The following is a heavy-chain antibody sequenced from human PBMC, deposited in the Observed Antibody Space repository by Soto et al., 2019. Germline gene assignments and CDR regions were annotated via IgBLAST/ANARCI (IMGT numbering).Heavy chain of an antibody. V-gene: IGHV4-31*03. CDR2: IYYSGSI. Sequence: QVQLQESGPGLVKPSQTLSLTCTVSGGTISTSDYYWSWIRQHPGKGLEWIGYIYYSGSIYYSPSLKSRVTISVDTSKNHFSLKLSSVTAADTAVYYCARDRSGWYYFDYWGQGTLVTVSS. CDR1: GGTISTSDYY. CDR3: ARDRSGWYYFDY. J-gene: IGHJ4*02. D-gene: IGHD6-19*01.